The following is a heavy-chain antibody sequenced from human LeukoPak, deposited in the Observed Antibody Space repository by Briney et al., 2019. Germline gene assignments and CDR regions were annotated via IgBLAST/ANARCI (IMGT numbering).Heavy chain of an antibody. J-gene: IGHJ3*02. V-gene: IGHV3-21*03. CDR1: GFTFSSYS. CDR2: ISSSSSYI. D-gene: IGHD3-22*01. Sequence: GGSLRLSCAASGFTFSSYSMNWVRQAPGKGLEGVSSISSSSSYIYYADSVKGRLTISRDNAKNSLYVQMNRLRAEERDVYYCARVGYDSSGYYFPDAFDIWGQGTMVTVSS. CDR3: ARVGYDSSGYYFPDAFDI.